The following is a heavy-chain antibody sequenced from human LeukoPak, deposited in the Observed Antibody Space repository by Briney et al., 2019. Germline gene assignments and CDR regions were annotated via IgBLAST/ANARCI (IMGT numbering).Heavy chain of an antibody. V-gene: IGHV1-2*02. J-gene: IGHJ4*02. Sequence: GASVKVSCKASGFTFTGYYIHWVRQAPGQGLEWMGYINPHSGVTNSPQKFQGRVTMTTDTSISAVYTELSSLISDDTAIYYCVREGNELLSKNFDYWGQGTLVTVSS. CDR1: GFTFTGYY. CDR3: VREGNELLSKNFDY. D-gene: IGHD2-21*02. CDR2: INPHSGVT.